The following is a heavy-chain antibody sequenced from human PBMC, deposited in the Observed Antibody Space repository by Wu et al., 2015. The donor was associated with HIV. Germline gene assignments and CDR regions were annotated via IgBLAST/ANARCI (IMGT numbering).Heavy chain of an antibody. CDR1: GGTFSSYA. V-gene: IGHV1-69*12. D-gene: IGHD2-2*02. CDR3: ARGIVVVPAAITPHSGYYMDV. CDR2: IIPIFGTA. Sequence: QVQLVQSGAEVKKPGSSVKVSCKASGGTFSSYAISWVRQAPGQGLEWMGGIIPIFGTANYAQKFQGRVTITADESTSTAYMELSSLRSEDTAVYYCARGIVVVPAAITPHSGYYMDVWGKGTTVTVSS. J-gene: IGHJ6*03.